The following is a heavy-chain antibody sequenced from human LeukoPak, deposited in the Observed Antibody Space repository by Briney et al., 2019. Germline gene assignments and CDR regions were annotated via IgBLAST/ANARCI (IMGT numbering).Heavy chain of an antibody. CDR3: TRGITIFGVAQCY. D-gene: IGHD3-3*01. Sequence: GSLRLSCRASGFTFGDYAINWVRQAPGKGLEWVGFIRSIAYGGTAEYAASVNGRFTISRDDSKSIAYLQMNSLRTEDTAVYYCTRGITIFGVAQCYWGQGTLVTVSS. CDR2: IRSIAYGGTA. J-gene: IGHJ4*02. V-gene: IGHV3-49*04. CDR1: GFTFGDYA.